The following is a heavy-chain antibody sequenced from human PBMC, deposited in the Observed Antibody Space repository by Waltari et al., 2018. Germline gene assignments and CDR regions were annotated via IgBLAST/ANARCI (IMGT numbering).Heavy chain of an antibody. Sequence: QVQLQQWGAGLLKPSETLSLTCAVYGGSFSGYYWSWIRQPPGKGLEWIGEINHSGSTNYNPSLKSRVTISVDTSKNQFSLKLSSVTAADTAVYYCARGPGQLAADAFDIWGQGTMVTVSS. D-gene: IGHD1-1*01. J-gene: IGHJ3*02. CDR1: GGSFSGYY. CDR3: ARGPGQLAADAFDI. CDR2: INHSGST. V-gene: IGHV4-34*01.